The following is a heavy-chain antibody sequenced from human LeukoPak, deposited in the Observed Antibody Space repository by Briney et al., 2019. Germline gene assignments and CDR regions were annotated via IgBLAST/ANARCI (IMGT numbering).Heavy chain of an antibody. J-gene: IGHJ5*02. V-gene: IGHV1-69*04. CDR1: GGTFSSYA. Sequence: GSSVKVSCKASGGTFSSYAISWVRQAPGQGLEWMGRIIPILGIANYAQKFQGRVTITADKSTSTAYMELSSLRSEDTAVYYCARGHPATRNNWFDPWGQGTLVTVSS. D-gene: IGHD1-26*01. CDR3: ARGHPATRNNWFDP. CDR2: IIPILGIA.